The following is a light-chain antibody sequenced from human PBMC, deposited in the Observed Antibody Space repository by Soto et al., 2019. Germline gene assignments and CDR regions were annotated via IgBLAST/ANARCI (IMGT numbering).Light chain of an antibody. CDR2: GAS. CDR1: QSVSNNY. Sequence: ILLTPSPGTLSLSPGESAPLSCRASQSVSNNYLAWYQQKPGHAPSLLIYGASNRATGIPDRLSGSGSGTYFTLTISRLEPEYFAVYYCQQYGSSGTFGQGTKVDIK. V-gene: IGKV3-20*01. CDR3: QQYGSSGT. J-gene: IGKJ1*01.